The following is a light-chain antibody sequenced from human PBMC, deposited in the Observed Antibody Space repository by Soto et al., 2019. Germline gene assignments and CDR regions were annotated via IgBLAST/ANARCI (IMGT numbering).Light chain of an antibody. CDR2: GAS. CDR3: QQYGHSLWT. CDR1: QSVSSGH. Sequence: DIRVTKSPGTLSLSPGERASLSCRASQSVSSGHLAWYQQKPGQAPRLLIYGASSRATGIPDRFSGSGSGTDFTLTISRLEPEDYAVYYCQQYGHSLWTFGQGTKVDIK. V-gene: IGKV3-20*01. J-gene: IGKJ1*01.